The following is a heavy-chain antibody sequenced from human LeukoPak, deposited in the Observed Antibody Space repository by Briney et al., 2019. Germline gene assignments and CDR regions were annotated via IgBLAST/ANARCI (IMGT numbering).Heavy chain of an antibody. CDR3: AKDLTYSCDY. J-gene: IGHJ4*02. CDR2: IRHNGSDK. V-gene: IGHV3-30*02. D-gene: IGHD2-21*01. CDR1: GFTFKTNG. Sequence: GGSLRLSCAASGFTFKTNGMNWVRQAPGKGLEWVAYIRHNGSDKYYADSVKGRFTISRDNSKNTLDLQMNSLGGEDTALYYCAKDLTYSCDYWGQGTLVIVSS.